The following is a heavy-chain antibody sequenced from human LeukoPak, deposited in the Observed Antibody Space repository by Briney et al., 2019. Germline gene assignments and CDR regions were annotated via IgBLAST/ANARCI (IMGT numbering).Heavy chain of an antibody. D-gene: IGHD5-18*01. V-gene: IGHV1-46*01. CDR1: GYTFTSYY. J-gene: IGHJ6*03. CDR3: ARGGGDTAMVKRYYYYYYMDV. Sequence: ASVKVSCKASGYTFTSYYMHWVRQAPGQGLEWMGIINPSGGSTSYAQKFQGRVTMTRDTSISTAYMELSRLRSDDTAVYYCARGGGDTAMVKRYYYYYYMDVWGKGTTVTVSS. CDR2: INPSGGST.